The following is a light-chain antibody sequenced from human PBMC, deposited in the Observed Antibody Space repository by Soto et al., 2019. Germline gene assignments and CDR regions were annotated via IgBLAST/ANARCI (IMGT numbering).Light chain of an antibody. V-gene: IGLV2-11*01. Sequence: QSALTQPRSVSGSPGQSVTISCTGTSSDVGTYDFVSWYQQHPGKAPRLMIFDVSERPSGVPDRFSGSKSGNTASLTISGLQAEDEDDYYCCLYAVTLYVFGTGTKVTVL. CDR1: SSDVGTYDF. CDR2: DVS. CDR3: CLYAVTLYV. J-gene: IGLJ1*01.